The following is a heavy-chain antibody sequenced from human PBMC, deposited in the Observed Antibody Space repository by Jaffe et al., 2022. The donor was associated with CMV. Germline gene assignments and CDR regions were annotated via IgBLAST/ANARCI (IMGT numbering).Heavy chain of an antibody. D-gene: IGHD3-10*01. CDR3: ARGGNALGSRRQQLGNYYGT. Sequence: QVQLQQWGAGLLKPSETLSLTCAVYGGSFSGYYWSWIRQPPGKGLEWIGEINHSGSTNYNPSLKSRVTISVDTSKNQFSLKLSSVTAADTAVYYCARGGNALGSRRQQLGNYYGTWGQGTLVTVSS. CDR1: GGSFSGYY. CDR2: INHSGST. J-gene: IGHJ5*02. V-gene: IGHV4-34*01.